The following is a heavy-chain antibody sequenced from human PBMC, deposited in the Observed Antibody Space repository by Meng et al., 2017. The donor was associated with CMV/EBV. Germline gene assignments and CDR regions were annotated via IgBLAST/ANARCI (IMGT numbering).Heavy chain of an antibody. V-gene: IGHV3-9*01. CDR3: AKDMIPTGYLDY. D-gene: IGHD2-8*02. J-gene: IGHJ4*02. Sequence: LKISCAASGFTFDDYAMHWVRQAPGKGLEWVSGISWNSGSIGYADSVKGRFTISRDNAKNSLYLQMNSLRAEDTALYYCAKDMIPTGYLDYWGQGTLVTVSS. CDR2: ISWNSGSI. CDR1: GFTFDDYA.